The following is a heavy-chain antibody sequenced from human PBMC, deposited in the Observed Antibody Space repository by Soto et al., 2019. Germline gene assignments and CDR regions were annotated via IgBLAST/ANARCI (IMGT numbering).Heavy chain of an antibody. CDR3: ARDPKTSGGQHWAFNYFDS. CDR1: GFSFSISP. Sequence: QVQLVESGGGVVQPGRSLRLSCAASGFSFSISPMHWVRQAPGKGPEWVALISYDGTNKFYADSVKGRFTISRDNSKSTLYLQVDSLRPEGAAVYYCARDPKTSGGQHWAFNYFDSWGQGTLVTVSS. J-gene: IGHJ4*02. CDR2: ISYDGTNK. V-gene: IGHV3-30-3*01. D-gene: IGHD7-27*01.